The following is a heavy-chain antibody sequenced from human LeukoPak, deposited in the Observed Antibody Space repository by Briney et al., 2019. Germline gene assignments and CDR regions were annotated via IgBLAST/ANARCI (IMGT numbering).Heavy chain of an antibody. V-gene: IGHV1-2*02. J-gene: IGHJ4*02. CDR1: GYTFTDYY. D-gene: IGHD1-26*01. Sequence: ASVKVSCKASGYTFTDYYIHWVRQAPGQGLEWMGWINPNSGGTNFAQKFQGRVTMTRDTSITTAYMELSRLRSDDTAVYYCARSLVGTTVDSDYWGQGTLATVSS. CDR2: INPNSGGT. CDR3: ARSLVGTTVDSDY.